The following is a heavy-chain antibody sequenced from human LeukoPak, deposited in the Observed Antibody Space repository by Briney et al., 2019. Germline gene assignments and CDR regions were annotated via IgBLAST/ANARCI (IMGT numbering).Heavy chain of an antibody. CDR3: ARDGSVAGSHWFDP. CDR1: GGSISSYY. V-gene: IGHV4-59*12. Sequence: SETLSLTCTVSGGSISSYYWSWIRQPPGKGLEWIGYIYYTGSTYYNPSLKSRVTISVDRSKNQFSLKLSSVTAADTAVYYCARDGSVAGSHWFDPWGQGTLVTVSS. D-gene: IGHD6-19*01. CDR2: IYYTGST. J-gene: IGHJ5*02.